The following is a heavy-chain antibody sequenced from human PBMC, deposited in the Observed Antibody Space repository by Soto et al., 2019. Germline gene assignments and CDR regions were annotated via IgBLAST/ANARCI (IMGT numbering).Heavy chain of an antibody. Sequence: PSETLSLTCAVSGGSISSSNWWSWVRQPPGKGLEWIGEIYHSGSTNYNPSLKSRVTISVDKSKNQFSLKLSSVTAADTAVYYCARYGSGDCYSGSCCSPFDYWGQGTLVTVSS. CDR2: IYHSGST. D-gene: IGHD2-15*01. CDR3: ARYGSGDCYSGSCCSPFDY. CDR1: GGSISSSNW. V-gene: IGHV4-4*02. J-gene: IGHJ4*02.